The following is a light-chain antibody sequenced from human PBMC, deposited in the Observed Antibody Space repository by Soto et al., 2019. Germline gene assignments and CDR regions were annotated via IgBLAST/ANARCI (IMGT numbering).Light chain of an antibody. Sequence: QSALTQPPSVSGSPGQSVAISCTGTSSDVGSNNRVSWYQQPPGSAPKLIIYDVSNRPSGIPDRFSGSKSANTASLTISGLQTEAEADYYCSSYTTRNTYVFGTGTKVTVL. CDR2: DVS. V-gene: IGLV2-18*02. CDR3: SSYTTRNTYV. CDR1: SSDVGSNNR. J-gene: IGLJ1*01.